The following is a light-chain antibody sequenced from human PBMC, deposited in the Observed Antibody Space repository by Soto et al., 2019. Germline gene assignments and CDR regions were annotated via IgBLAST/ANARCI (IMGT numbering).Light chain of an antibody. CDR2: DAS. CDR3: QQYNRYSLT. V-gene: IGKV1-5*01. Sequence: DIQMTQSPSTLSASVGDRVTITCRASQSISSWLAWYQQKPGKTPKLLIYDASSLESGVPSRFSGSVSDTEFTLTINNLQPDDFATYHCQQYNRYSLTFGGGTKVAIK. J-gene: IGKJ4*01. CDR1: QSISSW.